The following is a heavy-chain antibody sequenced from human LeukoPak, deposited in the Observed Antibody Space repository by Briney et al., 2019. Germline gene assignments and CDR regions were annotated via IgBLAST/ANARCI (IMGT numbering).Heavy chain of an antibody. V-gene: IGHV1-2*02. Sequence: ASVKVSCKASGYTFTGYYMHWVRQAPGQGLEGMGWINSNSGGTHYAQRFQGRVTMTRDTSISTVYMELARLTADDTAIFYCTRVGAGGWYADYWGHGTLLTVSS. J-gene: IGHJ4*01. CDR3: TRVGAGGWYADY. CDR2: INSNSGGT. CDR1: GYTFTGYY. D-gene: IGHD6-19*01.